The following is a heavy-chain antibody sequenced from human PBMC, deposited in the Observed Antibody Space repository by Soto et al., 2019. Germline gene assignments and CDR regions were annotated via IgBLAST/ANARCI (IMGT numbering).Heavy chain of an antibody. J-gene: IGHJ4*02. V-gene: IGHV1-18*01. CDR3: ARDDCSGGSCYYDY. D-gene: IGHD2-15*01. Sequence: ASVKVSCKASGYTFTSYGISWVRQAPGQGLEWMGWISVYNGNTDYAQKLQGRVTMTPDTSTSTAYMDLRSLRSDDTAVYYCARDDCSGGSCYYDYWGQGTLVTVSS. CDR2: ISVYNGNT. CDR1: GYTFTSYG.